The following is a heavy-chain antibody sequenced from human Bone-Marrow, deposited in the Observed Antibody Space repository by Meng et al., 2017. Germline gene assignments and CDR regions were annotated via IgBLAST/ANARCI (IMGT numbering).Heavy chain of an antibody. CDR3: ATQESRDGHSPY. D-gene: IGHD5-24*01. Sequence: QVQLQEAGPGLVEPSGTLSLTCTVSGAFITISQWFTWVRQPPGKGLEWIGETYHSGTTTYSPSLKSRVTISIDKSRNHFSLKLTSVTAADTAIYYCATQESRDGHSPYWGQGTLITVSS. CDR2: TYHSGTT. V-gene: IGHV4-4*02. CDR1: GAFITISQW. J-gene: IGHJ4*02.